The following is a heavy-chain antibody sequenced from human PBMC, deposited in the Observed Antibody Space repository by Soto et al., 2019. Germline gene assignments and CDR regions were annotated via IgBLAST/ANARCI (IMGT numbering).Heavy chain of an antibody. J-gene: IGHJ5*02. Sequence: ASVKVSCKASGYTFTSYGIIWVRQAPGQGLEWMGWISAYNGNTNYAQKLQGRVTMTTDTSTSTAYMELRSLRSDDTAVYYCARDGSDIVVVPAAMLDWFDPWGQGTLVTVS. CDR2: ISAYNGNT. CDR3: ARDGSDIVVVPAAMLDWFDP. CDR1: GYTFTSYG. V-gene: IGHV1-18*01. D-gene: IGHD2-2*01.